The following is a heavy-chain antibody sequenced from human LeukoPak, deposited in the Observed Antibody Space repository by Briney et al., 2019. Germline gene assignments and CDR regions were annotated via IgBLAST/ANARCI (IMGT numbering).Heavy chain of an antibody. J-gene: IGHJ6*02. D-gene: IGHD2-2*02. CDR1: GGSISSYY. V-gene: IGHV4-59*01. Sequence: PSETLSLTCTVSGGSISSYYWSWIRQPPGKGLEWIGYIYYSGSTNYNPSLKSRVTISVDTSKNQFSLKLSSVTAADTAVYYCARVIPDCSSTSCYIWGLWVYYYYYGMDVWGQGTTVTVSS. CDR3: ARVIPDCSSTSCYIWGLWVYYYYYGMDV. CDR2: IYYSGST.